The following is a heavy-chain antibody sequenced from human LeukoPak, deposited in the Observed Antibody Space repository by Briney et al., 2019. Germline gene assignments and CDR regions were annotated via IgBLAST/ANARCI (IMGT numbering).Heavy chain of an antibody. CDR1: GFTASSNY. Sequence: GGSLRLSCAASGFTASSNYMSWVRQAPGKGLEWVSVIYGGGTTYYADSVKGRFTISRDNSKNTLYLQVNYLRAEDTAVYYCARALPFGGYFDYWGQGTLVTVSS. D-gene: IGHD3-16*01. V-gene: IGHV3-66*02. J-gene: IGHJ4*02. CDR3: ARALPFGGYFDY. CDR2: IYGGGTT.